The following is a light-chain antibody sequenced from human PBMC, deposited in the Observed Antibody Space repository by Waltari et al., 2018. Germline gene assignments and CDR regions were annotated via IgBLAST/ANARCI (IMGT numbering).Light chain of an antibody. CDR3: NSYTSTSTLV. CDR2: DVT. CDR1: SSHIGDYNY. Sequence: QSALTQPASVSGSPGQSITISCTGRSSHIGDYNYVSWYQQYPGQAPKLILFDVTDRPSGVSPRFSGSKSGNTASLTISGLQTEDEADYYCNSYTSTSTLVFGTGTKVTVL. V-gene: IGLV2-14*03. J-gene: IGLJ1*01.